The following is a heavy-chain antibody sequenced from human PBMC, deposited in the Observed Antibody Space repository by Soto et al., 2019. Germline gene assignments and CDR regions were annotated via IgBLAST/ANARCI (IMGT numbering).Heavy chain of an antibody. D-gene: IGHD4-17*01. J-gene: IGHJ4*02. CDR1: GYRFTNYG. CDR2: ISGYNGNT. V-gene: IGHV1-18*01. CDR3: ARDEGMTTVTIDY. Sequence: QVQLVQSGAEVKKPGASVKVSCKASGYRFTNYGISWVRQAPGQGLEWMGWISGYNGNTNYVQKFQGRVTMNKDTTTSTAYMELRSLRSDDTAIYYCARDEGMTTVTIDYWGQGTRVTVSS.